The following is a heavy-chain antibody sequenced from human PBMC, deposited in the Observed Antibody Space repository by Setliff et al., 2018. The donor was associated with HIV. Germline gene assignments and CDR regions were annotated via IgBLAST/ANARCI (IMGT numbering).Heavy chain of an antibody. J-gene: IGHJ4*02. D-gene: IGHD6-25*01. CDR2: IATNGGST. CDR1: GFTFINSA. CDR3: VQGGLSSGWGSF. V-gene: IGHV3-23*01. Sequence: AGSLRLSCAVSGFTFINSAMSWVRQAPGKGLEWVSSIATNGGSTYYAASVQGRFTLSSDNSNNAVYLQMNSLRAEDTAVYYCVQGGLSSGWGSFWGPGMLVTVSS.